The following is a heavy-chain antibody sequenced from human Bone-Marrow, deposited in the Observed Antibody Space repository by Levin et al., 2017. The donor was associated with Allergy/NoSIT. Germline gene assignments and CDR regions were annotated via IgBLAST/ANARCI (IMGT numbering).Heavy chain of an antibody. V-gene: IGHV1-3*01. D-gene: IGHD2-2*01. CDR2: INAGNGNT. CDR3: ARDGPGNSFDY. CDR1: GYNFMSKT. Sequence: ASVKVSCKASGYNFMSKTIHWVRQAPGQRLEWLGWINAGNGNTKYSQKFQGRVTITRDKSANTAYMEVISLTSEDTAVYSCARDGPGNSFDYWGPGTLVIVSS. J-gene: IGHJ4*02.